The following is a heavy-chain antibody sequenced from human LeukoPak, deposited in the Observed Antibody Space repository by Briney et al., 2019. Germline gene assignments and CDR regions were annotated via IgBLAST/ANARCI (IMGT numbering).Heavy chain of an antibody. CDR2: IYYSGST. V-gene: IGHV4-59*01. CDR1: GGSISSYY. D-gene: IGHD1-7*01. J-gene: IGHJ5*02. Sequence: SETLSLTCTVSGGSISSYYWSWIRQPPGKGLEWIGYIYYSGSTNYNPSLKSRVTISVDTSKNQFSLKLSSVTAADTAVYYCARDPTGTTGGWFDPWGQGTLVTVSS. CDR3: ARDPTGTTGGWFDP.